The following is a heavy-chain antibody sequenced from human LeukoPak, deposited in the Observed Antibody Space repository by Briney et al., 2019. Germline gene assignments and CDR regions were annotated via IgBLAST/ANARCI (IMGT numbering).Heavy chain of an antibody. CDR3: ATPRGYSYEFDY. D-gene: IGHD5-18*01. CDR1: GGTFSSYA. CDR2: ITPIFGTA. J-gene: IGHJ4*02. Sequence: SVKVSCKASGGTFSSYAISWVRQAPGQGLEWMGGITPIFGTANYAQKFQGRVTITADESTSTAYMELSSLRSEDTAVYYCATPRGYSYEFDYWGQGTLVTVSS. V-gene: IGHV1-69*01.